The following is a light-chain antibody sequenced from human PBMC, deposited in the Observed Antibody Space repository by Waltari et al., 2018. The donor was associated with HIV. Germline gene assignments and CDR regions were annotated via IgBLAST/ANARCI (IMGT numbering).Light chain of an antibody. CDR1: SPNIGAGYD. Sequence: QSVLTQPPSVSGAPGQRVTIPCPGSSPNIGAGYDVPWYQQLPGTAPKFLIYGNSNRPSGVPDRFSGSKSGTSASLAITGLQAEDEADYYCQSYDSSLSGHWVFGGGTKLTVL. V-gene: IGLV1-40*01. CDR2: GNS. J-gene: IGLJ3*02. CDR3: QSYDSSLSGHWV.